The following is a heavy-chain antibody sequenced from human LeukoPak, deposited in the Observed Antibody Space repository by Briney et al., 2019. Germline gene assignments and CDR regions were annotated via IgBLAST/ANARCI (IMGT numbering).Heavy chain of an antibody. Sequence: GGSLRLSCAASGFTFSTYAMSWVRQAPGKGLEWVSGISGSGGSTFYADSVKGRFTISRDNAKNSLYLQMNSLRAEDTAVYYCAREPSRWETYFDYWGQGTLVTVSS. V-gene: IGHV3-23*01. D-gene: IGHD1-26*01. CDR2: ISGSGGST. J-gene: IGHJ4*02. CDR3: AREPSRWETYFDY. CDR1: GFTFSTYA.